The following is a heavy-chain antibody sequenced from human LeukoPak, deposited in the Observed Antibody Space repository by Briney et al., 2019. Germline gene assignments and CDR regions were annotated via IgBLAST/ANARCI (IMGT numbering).Heavy chain of an antibody. D-gene: IGHD1-1*01. CDR2: ISYSGTT. Sequence: SETLSLTCTVSGGSINNYHWGWIRQPPGKGLEWIGYISYSGTTNYNPSLKSRVTISVDMSKSQFSLKLNSVTAADTAVYYCGRVTTGTVDHWGQGTLVTVSS. V-gene: IGHV4-59*01. CDR1: GGSINNYH. CDR3: GRVTTGTVDH. J-gene: IGHJ4*02.